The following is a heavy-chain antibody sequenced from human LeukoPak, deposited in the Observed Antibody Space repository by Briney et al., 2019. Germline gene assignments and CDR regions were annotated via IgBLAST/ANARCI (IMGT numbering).Heavy chain of an antibody. CDR3: ARLSGATITTYYGMDV. CDR2: IHYSGST. D-gene: IGHD4-11*01. Sequence: PSETLSLTCTVPGGSFSRYYWSWIRQPPGKGLEWIGYIHYSGSTNYNPSLKSRVTISVDTSKNHFSLRLSSVTAVDTAVYYCARLSGATITTYYGMDVWGQGTTVTVS. V-gene: IGHV4-59*01. J-gene: IGHJ6*02. CDR1: GGSFSRYY.